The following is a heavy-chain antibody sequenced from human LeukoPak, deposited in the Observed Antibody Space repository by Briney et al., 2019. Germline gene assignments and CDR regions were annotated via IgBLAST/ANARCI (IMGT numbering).Heavy chain of an antibody. D-gene: IGHD6-19*01. CDR3: ARDNRRSSGWYD. J-gene: IGHJ4*02. CDR2: IYYSGST. Sequence: SQTLSLTCTVSGGSISSGNYYWSWIRQPPGKGLEWIGYIYYSGSTYYNPSLKSRVTISVDTSKNQFSLKLSSVTAADTAVYYCARDNRRSSGWYDWGQGTLVTVSS. V-gene: IGHV4-30-4*01. CDR1: GGSISSGNYY.